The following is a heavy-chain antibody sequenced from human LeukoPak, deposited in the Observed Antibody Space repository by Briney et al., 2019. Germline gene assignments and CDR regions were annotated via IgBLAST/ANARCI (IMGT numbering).Heavy chain of an antibody. Sequence: SVEVSCKTSGGTFSNLAINWVRQAPGQGLEWMGGFIPVFGTPNYAQKFQDRLTITTDESTSTVYMELSSLRPEDTAVYYCASHVDTTMVRVYYYYYLDVWGTGTTVIVSS. CDR2: FIPVFGTP. D-gene: IGHD5-18*01. V-gene: IGHV1-69*05. J-gene: IGHJ6*03. CDR1: GGTFSNLA. CDR3: ASHVDTTMVRVYYYYYLDV.